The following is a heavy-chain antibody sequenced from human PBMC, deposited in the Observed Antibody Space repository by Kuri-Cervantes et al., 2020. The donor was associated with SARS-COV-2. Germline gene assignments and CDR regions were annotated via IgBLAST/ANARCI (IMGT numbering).Heavy chain of an antibody. CDR1: GFTFSDHY. CDR3: ARVDYGDYLGYYYYGMDV. D-gene: IGHD4-17*01. CDR2: ISGSGGST. V-gene: IGHV3-23*01. Sequence: GGSLRLSCAASGFTFSDHYMDWVRQAPGKGLEWVSAISGSGGSTYYADSVKGRFTISRDNSKNTLYLQMNSLRAEDTAVYYCARVDYGDYLGYYYYGMDVWGQGTTVTVSS. J-gene: IGHJ6*02.